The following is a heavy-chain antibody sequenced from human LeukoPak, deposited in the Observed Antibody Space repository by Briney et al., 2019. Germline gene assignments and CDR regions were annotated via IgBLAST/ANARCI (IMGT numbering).Heavy chain of an antibody. Sequence: PSETLSFTCAVSGGSINSHYLGWTRQPPGKGLQWIGDIYYTGKINYNPSLKSRVTITLDTSKDHLSLNLTSVLAADTAIYYCVRRDTGWNYFDYWGQGILVTVSS. CDR3: VRRDTGWNYFDY. V-gene: IGHV4-59*08. CDR2: IYYTGKI. CDR1: GGSINSHY. D-gene: IGHD6-19*01. J-gene: IGHJ4*02.